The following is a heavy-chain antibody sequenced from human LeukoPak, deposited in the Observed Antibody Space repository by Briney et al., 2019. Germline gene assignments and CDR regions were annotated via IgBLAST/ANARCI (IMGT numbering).Heavy chain of an antibody. D-gene: IGHD6-19*01. CDR2: ISSSGSTI. V-gene: IGHV3-48*03. J-gene: IGHJ4*02. CDR3: ARIYSSGWYAYFDY. Sequence: GGSLRLSCAASGFTFSSYEMNWVRQAPGKGLEWVSYISSSGSTIYYADSVKGRFTISRDNAKNSLYLQMNSLRAEDTAVYYCARIYSSGWYAYFDYWGQGTLVTVSS. CDR1: GFTFSSYE.